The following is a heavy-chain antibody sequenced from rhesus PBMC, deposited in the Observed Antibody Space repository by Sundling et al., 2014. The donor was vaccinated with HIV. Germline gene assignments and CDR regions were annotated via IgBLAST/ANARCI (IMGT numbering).Heavy chain of an antibody. V-gene: IGHV4-173*01. Sequence: QVQLQESGPGLVKPSETLSLTCVVSGGSMTNNYWSWIRQAPGKGLEWIGRISGAVGSTGYNPSLKSRVTISTDTSKNQFSLRLNSVTAADTAVYYCAREDSNYGWYFDLWGPGTPITISS. J-gene: IGHJ2*01. CDR2: ISGAVGST. CDR1: GGSMTNNY. CDR3: AREDSNYGWYFDL. D-gene: IGHD4-23*01.